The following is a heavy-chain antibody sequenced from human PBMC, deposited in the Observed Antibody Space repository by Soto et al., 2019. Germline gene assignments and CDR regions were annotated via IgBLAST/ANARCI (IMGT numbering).Heavy chain of an antibody. V-gene: IGHV1-46*03. CDR2: INPSGGTT. CDR1: GYTFTRYY. J-gene: IGHJ1*01. CDR3: TRTLTPNPAEYFQH. Sequence: ASVKVSCKASGYTFTRYYMHWVRQAPGQGLEWMGMINPSGGTTNYAQNFRGRVTMTRDTSTSTVYMELSSLRSEDTAFYYCTRTLTPNPAEYFQHWGQGTLVTVSS.